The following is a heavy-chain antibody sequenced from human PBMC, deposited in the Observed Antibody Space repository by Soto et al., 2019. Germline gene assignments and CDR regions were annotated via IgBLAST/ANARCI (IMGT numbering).Heavy chain of an antibody. D-gene: IGHD3-9*01. V-gene: IGHV1-18*01. Sequence: QVQLVQSGAEVKKPGASVKVSCKASGYTFTSYGISWVRQAPGQGLEWMGWISAYNGNTNYAQKLQGRVTMTTDTSTSTAYMELRSLISGDTAVYYCARVPYYDILTGYYGYYFDYWGQGTLVTVSS. CDR2: ISAYNGNT. J-gene: IGHJ4*02. CDR1: GYTFTSYG. CDR3: ARVPYYDILTGYYGYYFDY.